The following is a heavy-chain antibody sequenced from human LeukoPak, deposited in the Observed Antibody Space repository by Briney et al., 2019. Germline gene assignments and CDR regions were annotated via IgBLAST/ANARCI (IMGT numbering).Heavy chain of an antibody. Sequence: GGSLRLSCAASGFTFSGSAMHWVRQASGKGLEWVGRIRSKVNNYATAYAASVKGRFTISRDDSKNMAYLQLNSLETEDTAVYYCTRHQGAGGSGVDYWGQGTLVTVSS. CDR1: GFTFSGSA. D-gene: IGHD2-15*01. CDR3: TRHQGAGGSGVDY. V-gene: IGHV3-73*01. CDR2: IRSKVNNYAT. J-gene: IGHJ4*02.